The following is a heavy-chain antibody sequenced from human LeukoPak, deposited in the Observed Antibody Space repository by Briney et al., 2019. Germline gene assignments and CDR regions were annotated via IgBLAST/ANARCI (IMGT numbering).Heavy chain of an antibody. CDR1: GYTLTELS. D-gene: IGHD3-16*02. V-gene: IGHV1-24*01. CDR3: ATVGYDYVWGSYRYKDRSFDY. J-gene: IGHJ4*02. CDR2: FDPEDGET. Sequence: AAPVTVSCKVSGYTLTELSMHWVRQAPGKGLEWMGGFDPEDGETIYAQKFQGRVTMTEDTSTDTAYMELSSLRSEDTAVYYCATVGYDYVWGSYRYKDRSFDYWGQGTLVAVSS.